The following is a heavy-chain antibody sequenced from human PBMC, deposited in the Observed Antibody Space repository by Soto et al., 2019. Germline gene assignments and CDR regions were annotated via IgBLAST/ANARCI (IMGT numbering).Heavy chain of an antibody. CDR2: IYWDDDK. CDR3: AHSVVAGLGYYFDY. CDR1: GFSLSSTRVA. J-gene: IGHJ4*02. V-gene: IGHV2-5*02. Sequence: QITLKESGPTLVKPTQTLTLTCTFSGFSLSSTRVAVGWIRQPPGKALEWLALIYWDDDKRYSPFLKSRLTITTDTAKIQVVLTITNLYPVDTATYYCAHSVVAGLGYYFDYWGQGTLVTVSS. D-gene: IGHD6-19*01.